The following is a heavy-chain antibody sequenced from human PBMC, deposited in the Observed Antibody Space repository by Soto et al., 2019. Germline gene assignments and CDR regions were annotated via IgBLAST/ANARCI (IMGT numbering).Heavy chain of an antibody. V-gene: IGHV3-23*01. D-gene: IGHD6-19*01. J-gene: IGHJ6*01. CDR3: AKTTQWLSIYGVEV. CDR2: ISGSGGST. Sequence: PVGSLRLSCAASGFTFSSYAMSCVRHAPGKGLEWVSAISGSGGSTYYADSVKGRFTISRDNSKNTLYLQMNSLRAEDTAVYYCAKTTQWLSIYGVEVWGQGTTVSVS. CDR1: GFTFSSYA.